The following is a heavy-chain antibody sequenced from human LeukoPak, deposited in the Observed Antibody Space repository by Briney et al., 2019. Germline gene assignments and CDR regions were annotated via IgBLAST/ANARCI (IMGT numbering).Heavy chain of an antibody. CDR2: IGSAGDT. D-gene: IGHD3-10*01. Sequence: GGSLRLSCEASGFTFSSYDMHWVRQSPGKGLEWVSLIGSAGDTYYPDSMKGRFTISRENAKNSLYLQMNSLRVGDTAVYYCARGYYGSADYWGQGTLVTVSS. CDR1: GFTFSSYD. J-gene: IGHJ4*02. V-gene: IGHV3-13*04. CDR3: ARGYYGSADY.